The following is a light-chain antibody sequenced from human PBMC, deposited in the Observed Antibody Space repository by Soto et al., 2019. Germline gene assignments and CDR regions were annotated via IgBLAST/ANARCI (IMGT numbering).Light chain of an antibody. CDR1: QSVSSSY. J-gene: IGKJ2*01. CDR2: GAS. CDR3: QRYGDSSPYT. V-gene: IGKV3-20*01. Sequence: EMVLTQSPGTLSLSPGERATLSCRASQSVSSSYLAWYQQTPGQPPRLLIYGASYRATGIPDRFSGSGSGTDFTLTITRLEPEDFAVYYCQRYGDSSPYTFGQGTKLEIK.